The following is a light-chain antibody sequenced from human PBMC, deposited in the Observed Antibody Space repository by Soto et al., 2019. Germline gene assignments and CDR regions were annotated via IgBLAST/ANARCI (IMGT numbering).Light chain of an antibody. CDR2: DAS. J-gene: IGKJ2*01. V-gene: IGKV3-11*01. CDR1: QSVSSY. CDR3: QPRSNWPVT. Sequence: EIVLTQSPATLSLSPGERATLSCRASQSVSSYLAWYQQKPGQAPRLLIYDASNRATGIPGRFSGSGSWTDFTLTISSLEPEDFAVYYCQPRSNWPVTFGQGTKLEIK.